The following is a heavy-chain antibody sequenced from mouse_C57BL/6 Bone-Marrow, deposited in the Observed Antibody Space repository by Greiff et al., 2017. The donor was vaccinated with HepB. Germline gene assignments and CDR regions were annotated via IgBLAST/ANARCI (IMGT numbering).Heavy chain of an antibody. V-gene: IGHV2-9*01. J-gene: IGHJ3*01. Sequence: VQRLEPGPGLVAPSPSVSISCTASGYSLTSYGVDWVRQPPGKGLEWLGVIWVGGSTNYNSAHMSRLSISKDNSKSHVFLKMHSLQTDDTAMYYCDKRVTGAWFAYWGEGTLVTVSA. D-gene: IGHD2-13*01. CDR1: GYSLTSYG. CDR3: DKRVTGAWFAY. CDR2: IWVGGST.